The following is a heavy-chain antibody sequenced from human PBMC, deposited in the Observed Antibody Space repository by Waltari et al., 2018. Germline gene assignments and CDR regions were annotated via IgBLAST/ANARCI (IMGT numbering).Heavy chain of an antibody. CDR3: ARVNPRITIFGVVIERDAFDI. J-gene: IGHJ3*02. Sequence: QVQLVQSGAEVKKPGSSVKVSCKASGGTFSSYAISWVRQAPGQGLEWMGGIIPIFGTATYAQKFQGRVTITADKSTSTAYMELSSLRSEDTAVYYCARVNPRITIFGVVIERDAFDIWGQGTMVTVSS. CDR1: GGTFSSYA. V-gene: IGHV1-69*14. CDR2: IIPIFGTA. D-gene: IGHD3-3*01.